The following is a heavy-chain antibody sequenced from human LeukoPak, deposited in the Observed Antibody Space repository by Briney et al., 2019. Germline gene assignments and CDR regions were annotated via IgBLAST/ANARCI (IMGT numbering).Heavy chain of an antibody. CDR1: GFTFSAYA. V-gene: IGHV3-30*01. CDR2: LSYDGSNK. Sequence: GGSLRVSCAATGFTFSAYAMHWVRQAPCQGLHWVAVLSYDGSNKYYADSVKGRFTISGDKSKDTLYLQMNSLRPEDTAVYYCARGPGPIAGAKNPFDIWGQGTMVTVSS. J-gene: IGHJ3*02. CDR3: ARGPGPIAGAKNPFDI. D-gene: IGHD1-26*01.